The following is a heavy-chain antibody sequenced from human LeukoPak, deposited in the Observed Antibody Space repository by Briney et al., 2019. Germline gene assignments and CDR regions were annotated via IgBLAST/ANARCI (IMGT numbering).Heavy chain of an antibody. J-gene: IGHJ4*02. V-gene: IGHV3-30-3*01. Sequence: PGGSLRLSCAASGFTFSSYAMHWVRQAPGKGLEWVAVISYDGSNKYYADSVKGRFTISRDNSKNTLYLQMNSLRAEDTAVYYCARVGIVVVPAAQSRTLDYWGQGTLVTVSS. D-gene: IGHD2-2*01. CDR2: ISYDGSNK. CDR3: ARVGIVVVPAAQSRTLDY. CDR1: GFTFSSYA.